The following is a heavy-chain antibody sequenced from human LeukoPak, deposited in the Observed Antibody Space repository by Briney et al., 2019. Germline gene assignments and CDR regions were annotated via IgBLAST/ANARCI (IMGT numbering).Heavy chain of an antibody. CDR1: GGSFSGYY. D-gene: IGHD6-19*01. Sequence: PSETLSLTCAVYGGSFSGYYWSWIRQPPGKGLEWIGEINHSGSTNYNPSLKSRVTISVDTSKNQFSLKLSSVTAADTAVYYCARGLLTSGYSSGCLRFDPWSQGTLVTVSS. CDR3: ARGLLTSGYSSGCLRFDP. V-gene: IGHV4-34*01. CDR2: INHSGST. J-gene: IGHJ5*02.